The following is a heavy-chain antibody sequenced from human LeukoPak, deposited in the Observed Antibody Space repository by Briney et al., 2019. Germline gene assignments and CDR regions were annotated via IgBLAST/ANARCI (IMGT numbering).Heavy chain of an antibody. J-gene: IGHJ4*02. CDR3: AKDRGAVAGPNYFDY. V-gene: IGHV3-23*01. D-gene: IGHD6-19*01. CDR2: IFVISVSP. Sequence: IFVISVSPYSTHSVKGRLKLSRETSKNRLFMQMNRLRGGDTAVYYCAKDRGAVAGPNYFDYWGQGTLVTVSS.